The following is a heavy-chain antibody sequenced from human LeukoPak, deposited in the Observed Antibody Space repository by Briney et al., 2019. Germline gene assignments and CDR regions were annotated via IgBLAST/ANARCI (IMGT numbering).Heavy chain of an antibody. Sequence: SETLSLTCTVSGYSISSGYHWGWIRQPPGKGLEWIGSIHHSGSTYYNPSLKSRVTISVDTSKNQFSLKLSSVTAADTAVYYCARDRFPVAGAHFDYWGQGNLVTVSS. CDR3: ARDRFPVAGAHFDY. J-gene: IGHJ4*02. V-gene: IGHV4-38-2*02. CDR2: IHHSGST. CDR1: GYSISSGYH. D-gene: IGHD6-19*01.